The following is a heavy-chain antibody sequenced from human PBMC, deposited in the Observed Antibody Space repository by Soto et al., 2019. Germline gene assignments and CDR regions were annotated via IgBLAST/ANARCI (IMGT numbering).Heavy chain of an antibody. CDR1: GGTYSSYA. CDR2: IIPIFGTA. CDR3: AREGGSYSTGAYGMDV. D-gene: IGHD1-26*01. J-gene: IGHJ6*02. V-gene: IGHV1-69*01. Sequence: QVQLVQSGAEVKKPGSSVKVSCKASGGTYSSYAISWVRQAPGQGLEWMGGIIPIFGTANYAQKFQGRVTITADEATSTAYVALSSLSSEDTAVYYCAREGGSYSTGAYGMDVWVQGTTITVSS.